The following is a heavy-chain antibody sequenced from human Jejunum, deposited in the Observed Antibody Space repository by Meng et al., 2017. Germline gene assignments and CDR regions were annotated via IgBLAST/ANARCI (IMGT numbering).Heavy chain of an antibody. Sequence: GESLKISCAASGFIFSNYDMNWVRQAPGKGLEWVSYIRSTGSSIHYADSVKGRFTVSRDNTKNSLYLQMNSLRAEDTALYYCARSVPGGINWFDPWGQGTLVTVSS. CDR1: GFIFSNYD. J-gene: IGHJ5*02. CDR3: ARSVPGGINWFDP. CDR2: IRSTGSSI. D-gene: IGHD2-2*02. V-gene: IGHV3-48*03.